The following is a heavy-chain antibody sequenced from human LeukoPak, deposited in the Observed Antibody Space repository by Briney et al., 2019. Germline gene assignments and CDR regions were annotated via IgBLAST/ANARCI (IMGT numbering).Heavy chain of an antibody. Sequence: GGSLRLSCVASGFTFSDHYMSWIRRAPGKGLEWVSAISGSGGSTYYADSVKGRFTISRDNSKNTLYLQMNSLRAEDTAVYYCAKDIRSFDYWGQGTLVTVSS. V-gene: IGHV3-23*01. CDR1: GFTFSDHY. CDR3: AKDIRSFDY. CDR2: ISGSGGST. J-gene: IGHJ4*02.